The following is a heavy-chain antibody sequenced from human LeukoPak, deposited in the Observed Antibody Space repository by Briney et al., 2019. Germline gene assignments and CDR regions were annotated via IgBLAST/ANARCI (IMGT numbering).Heavy chain of an antibody. CDR3: AKDQGQLLPSFDY. Sequence: GGSLRLSCAASGFTFSSYGMHWVRQAPGKGLEWVAFIRYDGSNKYYADSVKGRFTISRDSSKNTLYLQMNSLRAEDTAVYYCAKDQGQLLPSFDYWGQGTLVTVSS. CDR2: IRYDGSNK. CDR1: GFTFSSYG. D-gene: IGHD2-2*01. V-gene: IGHV3-30*02. J-gene: IGHJ4*02.